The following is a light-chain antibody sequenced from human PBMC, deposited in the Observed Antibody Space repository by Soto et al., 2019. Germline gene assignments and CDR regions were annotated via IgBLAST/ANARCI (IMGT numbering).Light chain of an antibody. V-gene: IGLV2-23*02. CDR1: SSDVGAYDF. Sequence: QSALTQPASVSGSPGQSITISCTGTSSDVGAYDFVSWYQHSPGKAPKLVTFDVTHRPPGISDRFSGSKSANTASLTISGLQAADEADYYCCSYAGSSTSVVFGGGTKLTVL. J-gene: IGLJ2*01. CDR2: DVT. CDR3: CSYAGSSTSVV.